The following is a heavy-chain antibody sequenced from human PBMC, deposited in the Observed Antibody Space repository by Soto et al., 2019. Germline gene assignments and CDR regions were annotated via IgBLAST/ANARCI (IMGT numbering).Heavy chain of an antibody. CDR3: ARIAAESDFAMDV. Sequence: QVQLVQSGAEVKKPGASLKVSCMASGYIFTTYIITWVRQAPGQGLEWMGWIRAYNGDTTYPQKVQGRVTMTMETSTSTAYMELRSLRSDDTAVYYCARIAAESDFAMDVWGQGTTVTVSS. CDR2: IRAYNGDT. D-gene: IGHD6-25*01. V-gene: IGHV1-18*01. CDR1: GYIFTTYI. J-gene: IGHJ6*02.